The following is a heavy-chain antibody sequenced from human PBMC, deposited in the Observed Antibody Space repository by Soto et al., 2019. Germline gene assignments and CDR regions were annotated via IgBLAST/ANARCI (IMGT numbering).Heavy chain of an antibody. Sequence: GGSLRLSCAASGFTFSSYAMHWVRQAPGKGLEWVAVISYDGSNKYYADSVKGRFTISRDNSKNTLYLQMNSLRAEDTAVYYCARDESSYGSFVRRYYYGMDVWGQGTTVTVSS. CDR1: GFTFSSYA. J-gene: IGHJ6*02. D-gene: IGHD5-18*01. V-gene: IGHV3-30-3*01. CDR3: ARDESSYGSFVRRYYYGMDV. CDR2: ISYDGSNK.